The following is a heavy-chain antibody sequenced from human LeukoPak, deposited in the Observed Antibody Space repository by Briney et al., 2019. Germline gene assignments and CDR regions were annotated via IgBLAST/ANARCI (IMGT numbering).Heavy chain of an antibody. D-gene: IGHD3-10*01. J-gene: IGHJ4*02. V-gene: IGHV3-53*01. CDR2: IYSGGST. CDR3: VKDRVDGSGSQFDY. CDR1: GFTVSSDY. Sequence: GSLRLSCAASGFTVSSDYMSWVRQAPGKGLEWVSVIYSGGSTYYADSVKGRFTISRDNSKNTLYLQMNRLRAEDTAMYYCVKDRVDGSGSQFDYWGQGTLVTVSS.